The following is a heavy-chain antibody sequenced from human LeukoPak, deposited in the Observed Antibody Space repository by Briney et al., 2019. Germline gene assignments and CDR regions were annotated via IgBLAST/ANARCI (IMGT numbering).Heavy chain of an antibody. J-gene: IGHJ6*03. CDR2: IWYDGSNK. Sequence: GPSLRLSCAASGFTFSSYGTHWVSQAPGKGLEWVAVIWYDGSNKYYADSVKGRLTISRDNSKNRLYQQMNRLRAEDTAMNDCARVGKQKWQRVSYYYYMGVWGKGTMVTVSS. D-gene: IGHD1-26*01. CDR1: GFTFSSYG. V-gene: IGHV3-33*01. CDR3: ARVGKQKWQRVSYYYYMGV.